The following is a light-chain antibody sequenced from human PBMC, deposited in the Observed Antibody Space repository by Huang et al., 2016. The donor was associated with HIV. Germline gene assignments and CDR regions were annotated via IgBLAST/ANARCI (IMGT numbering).Light chain of an antibody. Sequence: EIVLTQSPATLSLSPGERATLSCRANQSVSSYLAWYQQKPGQAPRLLIYDASNRATGIPARFSGSGSGTDFTLTISSLEPEDFAVYYCQQRSNWRITFGQGTRLEIK. CDR1: QSVSSY. CDR3: QQRSNWRIT. J-gene: IGKJ5*01. V-gene: IGKV3-11*01. CDR2: DAS.